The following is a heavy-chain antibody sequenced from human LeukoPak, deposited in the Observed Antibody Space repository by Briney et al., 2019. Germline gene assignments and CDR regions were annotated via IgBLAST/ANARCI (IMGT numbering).Heavy chain of an antibody. Sequence: SGTLSLTCTVSGGSINSYYWSWIRQPPGKGLEWIGYIYSSGSTNYNPSLKSRVTISVDTSKNQLSLKLNSVTAADTAVYYCARAHTSSWYMDYWGQGTLVTVSS. CDR1: GGSINSYY. CDR3: ARAHTSSWYMDY. V-gene: IGHV4-59*01. CDR2: IYSSGST. D-gene: IGHD6-13*01. J-gene: IGHJ4*02.